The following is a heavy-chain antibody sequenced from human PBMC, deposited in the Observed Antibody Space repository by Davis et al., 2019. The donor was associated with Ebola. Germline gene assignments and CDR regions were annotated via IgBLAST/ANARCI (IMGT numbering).Heavy chain of an antibody. J-gene: IGHJ4*02. CDR1: GGSISSYY. CDR3: ARHKTTVTTFGFDY. V-gene: IGHV4-59*01. D-gene: IGHD4-17*01. CDR2: IYYSGST. Sequence: GSLRLSCTVSGGSISSYYWSWIRQPPGKGLEWIGYIYYSGSTNYNPSLKSRVTISVDTSKNQFSLKLSSVTAADTAVYYCARHKTTVTTFGFDYWGQGTLVTVSS.